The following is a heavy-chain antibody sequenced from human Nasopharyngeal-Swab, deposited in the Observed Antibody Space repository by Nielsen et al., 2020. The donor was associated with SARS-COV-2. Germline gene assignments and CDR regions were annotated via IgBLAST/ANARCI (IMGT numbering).Heavy chain of an antibody. Sequence: GESLKISCAASGFTFSSYWMSWVRQAPGKGLEWVGFIRSKAYGGTTEYAASVKGRFTISRDDSKSIAYLQMNSLKTEDTAVYYCTRDVRGGYNPNDAFDIWGQGTMVTVSS. V-gene: IGHV3-49*04. CDR3: TRDVRGGYNPNDAFDI. CDR1: GFTFSSYW. CDR2: IRSKAYGGTT. J-gene: IGHJ3*02. D-gene: IGHD5-24*01.